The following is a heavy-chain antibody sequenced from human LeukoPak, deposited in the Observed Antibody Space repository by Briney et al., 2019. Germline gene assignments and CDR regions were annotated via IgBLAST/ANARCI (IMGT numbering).Heavy chain of an antibody. J-gene: IGHJ4*02. D-gene: IGHD4-17*01. Sequence: SETLSLTCTVSGGSISSYYWSCIRQPPGKGLEWIGYIYYSGSTNYNPSLKSRVTISVDTSKNQFSLKLSSVTAADTAVYYCARHGDYDDYRFDYWGQGTLVTVSS. CDR2: IYYSGST. V-gene: IGHV4-59*08. CDR1: GGSISSYY. CDR3: ARHGDYDDYRFDY.